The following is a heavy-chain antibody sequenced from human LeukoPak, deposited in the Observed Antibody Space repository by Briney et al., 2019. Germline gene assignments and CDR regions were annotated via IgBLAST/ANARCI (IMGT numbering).Heavy chain of an antibody. J-gene: IGHJ3*02. V-gene: IGHV4-59*01. CDR3: ARSFDLEYCSSTSCYPWGAFDI. D-gene: IGHD2-2*01. CDR1: GGSISSYY. Sequence: SETLSLTCTVSGGSISSYYWSWIRQPPGKGLEWIGYIYYSGSTNYNPSLKSRVTISVDTPKNQFSLKLSSVTAADTAVYYCARSFDLEYCSSTSCYPWGAFDIWGQGTMVTVSS. CDR2: IYYSGST.